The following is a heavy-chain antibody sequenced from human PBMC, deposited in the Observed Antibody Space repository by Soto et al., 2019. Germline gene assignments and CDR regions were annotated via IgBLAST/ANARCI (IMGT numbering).Heavy chain of an antibody. CDR2: INPNSGGT. Sequence: ASVKVSCKASGYTFTGYYMHWVRQAPGQGLEWMGWINPNSGGTNYAQKFQGRVTMTRDTSISTAYMELSRLRSDDTAVYYCARAYYYDSSGYYDYSGQGTMVTVYS. CDR3: ARAYYYDSSGYYDY. CDR1: GYTFTGYY. V-gene: IGHV1-2*02. D-gene: IGHD3-22*01. J-gene: IGHJ4*02.